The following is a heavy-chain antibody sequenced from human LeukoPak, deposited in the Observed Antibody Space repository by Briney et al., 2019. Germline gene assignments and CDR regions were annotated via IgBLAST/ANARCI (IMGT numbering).Heavy chain of an antibody. CDR1: GFTFNNFG. CDR3: AKDLHGGYSSDY. V-gene: IGHV3-30*02. D-gene: IGHD4-23*01. J-gene: IGHJ4*02. Sequence: RGSLRLSCAASGFTFNNFGMHWVRQAPGKGLEWVSFIGYEGFHKYYADSVKGRFTIAKDNSKATLYLQMNSLRPEDTAVYYCAKDLHGGYSSDYWGQGTLVTVFS. CDR2: IGYEGFHK.